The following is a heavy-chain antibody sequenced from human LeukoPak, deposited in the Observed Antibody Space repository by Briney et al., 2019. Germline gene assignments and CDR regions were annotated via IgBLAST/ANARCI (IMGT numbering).Heavy chain of an antibody. Sequence: GGSMRLSCASSGFTFSTYAMSWVRQPPGRGLEWVSAISGSGGSTYYADSVKGRFTISRDNSKKTLYLQMNSLRAEDTSIYFCAKALEQETVIALDSWGQGTLVTVSS. J-gene: IGHJ4*02. CDR1: GFTFSTYA. CDR3: AKALEQETVIALDS. V-gene: IGHV3-23*01. CDR2: ISGSGGST. D-gene: IGHD6-13*01.